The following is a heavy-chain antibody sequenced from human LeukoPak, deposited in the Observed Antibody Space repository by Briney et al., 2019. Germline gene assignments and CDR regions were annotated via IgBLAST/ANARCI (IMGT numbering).Heavy chain of an antibody. Sequence: GGSLRLSCAASGFTFSTYKMNWVRQAPGKGLEWISYINADSSTIQYADSVRGRFTTSRDNAKNSLYLQMNSLRAEDTAVYYCVRDNSRGQSLGVIYWGQGSLVTVSS. J-gene: IGHJ4*02. CDR3: VRDNSRGQSLGVIY. D-gene: IGHD3-22*01. CDR2: INADSSTI. V-gene: IGHV3-48*01. CDR1: GFTFSTYK.